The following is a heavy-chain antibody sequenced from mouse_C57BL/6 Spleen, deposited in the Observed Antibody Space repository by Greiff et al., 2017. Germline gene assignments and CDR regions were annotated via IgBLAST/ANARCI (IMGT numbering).Heavy chain of an antibody. D-gene: IGHD1-1*01. J-gene: IGHJ1*03. CDR3: ARRYGSSYVRYFDV. CDR2: INPNYGTT. CDR1: GYSFTDYN. Sequence: EVKLQESGPELVKPGASVKISCKASGYSFTDYNMNWVKQSNGKSLEWIGVINPNYGTTSYNQKFKGKATLTVDQSSSTAYMQLNSLTSEDSAVYYCARRYGSSYVRYFDVWGTGTTVTVSS. V-gene: IGHV1-39*01.